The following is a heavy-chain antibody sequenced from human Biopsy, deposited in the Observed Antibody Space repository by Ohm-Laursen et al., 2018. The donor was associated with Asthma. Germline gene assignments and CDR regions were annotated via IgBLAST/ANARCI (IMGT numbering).Heavy chain of an antibody. CDR1: GDSFSNYA. CDR2: LIPVLGTP. V-gene: IGHV1-69*01. D-gene: IGHD2-2*01. CDR3: AREATSGEVPFGYFYALDV. Sequence: GSSVKVSCKASGDSFSNYAISWVRQAPGQGLEWMGGLIPVLGTPDHAQMFEGRVTITADESTSTAYMELSSLSSEDAAVYYCAREATSGEVPFGYFYALDVWGEGTTVTVSS. J-gene: IGHJ6*04.